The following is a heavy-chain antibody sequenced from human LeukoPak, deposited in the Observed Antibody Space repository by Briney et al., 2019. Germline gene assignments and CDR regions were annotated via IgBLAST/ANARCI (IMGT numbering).Heavy chain of an antibody. CDR1: GFTFNKYA. CDR2: ITSSGAGT. D-gene: IGHD3-22*01. V-gene: IGHV3-23*01. CDR3: ARGPYYYDGSNYYYNSFDI. J-gene: IGHJ3*02. Sequence: GSLRLSCSASGFTFNKYAMSWVRQAPGKGLEWVSTITSSGAGTYYADSVKGRFTISRDNSKNTLYLQMNSLRAEDTAVFYCARGPYYYDGSNYYYNSFDIWGQGTMVTVSS.